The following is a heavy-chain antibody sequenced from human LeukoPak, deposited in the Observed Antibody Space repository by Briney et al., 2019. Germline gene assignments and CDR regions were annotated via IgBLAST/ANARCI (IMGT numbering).Heavy chain of an antibody. CDR1: GGSISNNDFY. D-gene: IGHD3-16*01. CDR2: IHSSGST. Sequence: PSETLSLTCTVSGGSISNNDFYWGWVRQPPGKGLEWIASIHSSGSTYYNPSLESRVKISADTSNNHFSLRLSSVTAADTAIYYCVRGGFFTSNFYYGLDVWGQGTTLSVSS. V-gene: IGHV4-39*01. J-gene: IGHJ6*02. CDR3: VRGGFFTSNFYYGLDV.